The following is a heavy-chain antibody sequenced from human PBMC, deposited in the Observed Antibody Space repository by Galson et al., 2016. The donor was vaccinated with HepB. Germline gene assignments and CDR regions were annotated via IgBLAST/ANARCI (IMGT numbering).Heavy chain of an antibody. CDR1: VVSMSSTSFY. V-gene: IGHV4-61*02. Sequence: TLSLTCTVSVVSMSSTSFYWTWIRQPAGKGLEWIGRIYISGSTNYNPSLKSRVTISLDTSKNQFSLKLTSVTAADTAVYYCARLDYWGQGTLVTVSS. J-gene: IGHJ4*02. CDR2: IYISGST. CDR3: ARLDY.